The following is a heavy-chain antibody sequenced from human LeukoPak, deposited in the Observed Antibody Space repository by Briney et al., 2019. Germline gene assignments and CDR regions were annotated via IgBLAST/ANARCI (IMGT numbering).Heavy chain of an antibody. Sequence: GGSLRLSCAASGFTLSNYWVSWVRQARGKGLEWVGDIKREGSEKHYVDSVKGRFTIARDDAKTSLYLQMTSLRAEDTAVYYCALNMIGGQIFDFWGQGTLVTVSS. CDR2: IKREGSEK. V-gene: IGHV3-7*01. CDR1: GFTLSNYW. J-gene: IGHJ4*02. CDR3: ALNMIGGQIFDF. D-gene: IGHD3-16*01.